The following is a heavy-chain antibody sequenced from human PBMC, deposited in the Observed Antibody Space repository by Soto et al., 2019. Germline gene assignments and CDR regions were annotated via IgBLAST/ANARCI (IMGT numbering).Heavy chain of an antibody. CDR1: GFTFSSYG. CDR2: ISNSGDSA. V-gene: IGHV3-23*01. CDR3: ARDRLASVVIEGTFY. Sequence: EVQLLESGGGLVQPGGSLRLSCAASGFTFSSYGMSWLRQAPGKGLEWVSSISNSGDSAYYADSVEGRFTISRDNSKNTQYLDLNSLRAEDTSLYYCARDRLASVVIEGTFYWGQGTLVTVSS. J-gene: IGHJ4*02. D-gene: IGHD2-15*01.